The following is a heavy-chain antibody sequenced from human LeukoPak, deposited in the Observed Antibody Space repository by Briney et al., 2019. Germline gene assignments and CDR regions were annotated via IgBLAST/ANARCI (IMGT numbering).Heavy chain of an antibody. CDR1: GFPFSSYG. J-gene: IGHJ5*02. CDR3: ARDDCSSTSCLGA. V-gene: IGHV3-33*01. D-gene: IGHD2-2*01. Sequence: PGGSLRLACAASGFPFSSYGMHWVRQAPGQGLEWVAAIWYHGRKEHYADSVKGRVSMSRDNSKNTVYLQMNSLRDQDTAVYYCARDDCSSTSCLGAWGQGTLVIVSS. CDR2: IWYHGRKE.